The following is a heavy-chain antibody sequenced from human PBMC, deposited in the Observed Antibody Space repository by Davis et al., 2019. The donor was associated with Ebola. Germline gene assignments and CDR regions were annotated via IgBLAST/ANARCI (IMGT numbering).Heavy chain of an antibody. CDR3: AANDIVVVVAATDYYYYGMDV. CDR2: INPSGGST. V-gene: IGHV1-46*01. D-gene: IGHD2-15*01. Sequence: AASVKVSCKASGYTFTSYYMHWVRQAPGQGLEWMGIINPSGGSTSYAQKFQGRVTMTRDTSTSTAYMELSSLRSEDTAVYYCAANDIVVVVAATDYYYYGMDVWGQGTTVTVSS. CDR1: GYTFTSYY. J-gene: IGHJ6*02.